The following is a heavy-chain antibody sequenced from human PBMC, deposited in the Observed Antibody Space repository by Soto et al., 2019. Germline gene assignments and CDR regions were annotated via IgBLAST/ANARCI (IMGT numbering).Heavy chain of an antibody. Sequence: GXAVKVSCNASGYTFTGYYVHWVRQAPGQGLEWMGWINPNSGGTRYPQKFQCRVTMTRDTSISTVYMALTRLRSDDTAVYYCARDMARGGGSAGFDYCGQGTLVTVPS. CDR1: GYTFTGYY. V-gene: IGHV1-2*02. CDR3: ARDMARGGGSAGFDY. CDR2: INPNSGGT. J-gene: IGHJ4*02. D-gene: IGHD1-26*01.